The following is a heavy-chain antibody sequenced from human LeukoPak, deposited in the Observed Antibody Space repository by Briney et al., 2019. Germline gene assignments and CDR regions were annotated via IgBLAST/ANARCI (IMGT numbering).Heavy chain of an antibody. CDR2: INPNSGGT. CDR3: ARGIAAAPLWLPLGY. J-gene: IGHJ4*02. D-gene: IGHD6-13*01. Sequence: GASVKVSCKASGYTFTGYYINWVRQAPGQGLEWMGWINPNSGGTNYAQKFQGRVTMTRDTSISTAYMELSRLRSDDTAVYYCARGIAAAPLWLPLGYWGQGTLVTVSS. CDR1: GYTFTGYY. V-gene: IGHV1-2*02.